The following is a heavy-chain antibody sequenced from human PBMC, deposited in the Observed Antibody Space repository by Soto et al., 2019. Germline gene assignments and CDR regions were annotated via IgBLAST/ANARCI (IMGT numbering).Heavy chain of an antibody. J-gene: IGHJ4*02. V-gene: IGHV3-23*01. CDR1: GFTFSNYA. CDR3: ARFLTGYERKILELDY. D-gene: IGHD3-9*01. CDR2: IRDSATNT. Sequence: EVQLLESGGGLVQPGGSLKVSCAASGFTFSNYALSWVRQAPGKGLEWVAAIRDSATNTYYADSVKGRFTISRDNSENXXXXXXXXLXXXXXAIXYCARFLTGYERKILELDYWGQGTLVTVSS.